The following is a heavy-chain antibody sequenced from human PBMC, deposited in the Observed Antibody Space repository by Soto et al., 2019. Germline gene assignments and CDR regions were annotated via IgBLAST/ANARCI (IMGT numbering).Heavy chain of an antibody. V-gene: IGHV1-2*02. J-gene: IGHJ4*02. CDR3: ARVTRTPGIAAAGTSY. CDR2: INPNSGGT. D-gene: IGHD6-13*01. CDR1: GYTFPGYY. Sequence: ASVKVSCKASGYTFPGYYMHWVRQAPGQGLEWMGWINPNSGGTNYAQKFQGRVTMTRDTSISTAYMELSRLRSDDTAVYYCARVTRTPGIAAAGTSYWGQGTLVTVSS.